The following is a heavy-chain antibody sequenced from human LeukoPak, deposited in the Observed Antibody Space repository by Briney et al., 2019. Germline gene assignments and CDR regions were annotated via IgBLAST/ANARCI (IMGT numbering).Heavy chain of an antibody. CDR1: GYTLAELS. CDR2: FDPEDGET. Sequence: ASVEVSCKASGYTLAELSMHWVRQAPGKGLEWMGGFDPEDGETIYAQKFQGRVTMTEDTSTDTAYMELSSLRSEDTAVYYCATDLSGSYLFDYWGQGTLVTVSS. V-gene: IGHV1-24*01. CDR3: ATDLSGSYLFDY. J-gene: IGHJ4*02. D-gene: IGHD1-26*01.